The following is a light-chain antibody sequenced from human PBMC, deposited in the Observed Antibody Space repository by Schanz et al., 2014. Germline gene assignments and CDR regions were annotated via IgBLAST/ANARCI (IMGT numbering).Light chain of an antibody. CDR3: LQHNNYPRT. CDR2: AAS. V-gene: IGKV1-12*01. CDR1: QGISSW. J-gene: IGKJ1*01. Sequence: DIQMTQSPSSLSASVGDRVTITCRASQGISSWLAWYQQKPGKAPKLLIYAASSLQSGVPSRFSGSGSGTEFTLTISSLQPDDFATYYCLQHNNYPRTFGQGTKVDIK.